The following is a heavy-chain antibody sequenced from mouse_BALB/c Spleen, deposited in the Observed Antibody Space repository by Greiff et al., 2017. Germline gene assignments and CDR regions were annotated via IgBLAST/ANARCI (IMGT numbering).Heavy chain of an antibody. Sequence: LVKTGASVKISCKASGYSFTGYYMHWVKQSHGKSLEWIGYISCYNGATSYNQKFKGKATFTVDTSSSTAYMQFNSLTSGDSAVYYCARKDYGSSYPGYFDVWGAGTTVTVSS. CDR1: GYSFTGYY. J-gene: IGHJ1*01. CDR3: ARKDYGSSYPGYFDV. D-gene: IGHD1-1*01. V-gene: IGHV1S34*01. CDR2: ISCYNGAT.